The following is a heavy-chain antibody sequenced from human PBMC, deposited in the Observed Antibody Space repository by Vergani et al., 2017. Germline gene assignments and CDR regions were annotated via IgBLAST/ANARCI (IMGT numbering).Heavy chain of an antibody. Sequence: QVQLVESGGGVFQPGRSLRLSCAASGFTFCSYGMHWVRQAPGKGLEWVAVISYDGSNKYYADSVKGRFTISRDNSKNTLYLQMNSLRAEDTAVYYCAKDVRTLGYCSSTSCYTGHFDYWGQGTLVTVSS. CDR3: AKDVRTLGYCSSTSCYTGHFDY. CDR1: GFTFCSYG. D-gene: IGHD2-2*02. J-gene: IGHJ4*02. CDR2: ISYDGSNK. V-gene: IGHV3-30*18.